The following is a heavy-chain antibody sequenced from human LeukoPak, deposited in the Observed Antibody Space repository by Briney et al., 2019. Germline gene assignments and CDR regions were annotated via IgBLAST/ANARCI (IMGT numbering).Heavy chain of an antibody. CDR1: GFTFDDYA. D-gene: IGHD5-18*01. J-gene: IGHJ6*04. CDR2: VSWNGRST. CDR3: AKDTVSSGYSYYAMDV. Sequence: PGGSLRLSCAASGFTFDDYAMHWVRQTPGKGLEXVSLVSWNGRSTSYADSVKGRFTISRDNSKNSLYLQMNSLRPEDTALYYCAKDTVSSGYSYYAMDVWGKGTTVTVSS. V-gene: IGHV3-43D*04.